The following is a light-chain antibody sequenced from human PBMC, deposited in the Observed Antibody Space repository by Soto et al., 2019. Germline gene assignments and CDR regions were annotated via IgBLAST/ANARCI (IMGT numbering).Light chain of an antibody. CDR3: QKYDSAPFT. Sequence: DIQMTQSPSSLSASVGDRVTITCRASQDISTYLAWYQQRPGKVPRLLMYAASTLRPGVSSRFSGSGSGTDFTLTISSLQPEDVAAYYCQKYDSAPFTCGPGTKGDL. CDR2: AAS. J-gene: IGKJ3*01. V-gene: IGKV1-27*01. CDR1: QDISTY.